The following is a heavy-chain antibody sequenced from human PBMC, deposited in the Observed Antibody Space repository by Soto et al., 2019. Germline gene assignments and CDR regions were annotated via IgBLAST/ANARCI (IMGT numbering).Heavy chain of an antibody. V-gene: IGHV1-3*01. CDR1: GYTYTSYA. CDR3: ASGMILFLELLYGMDV. J-gene: IGHJ6*02. D-gene: IGHD3-3*01. Sequence: QVQLVQSGAEVKKPGASVKASCKASGYTYTSYAMHWVRQAPGQRVECLGGINAGNGNTEHSQKLQGRVTITMDTSASTAYMGLSSLRSEDTAVYYCASGMILFLELLYGMDVWGQGTTGT. CDR2: INAGNGNT.